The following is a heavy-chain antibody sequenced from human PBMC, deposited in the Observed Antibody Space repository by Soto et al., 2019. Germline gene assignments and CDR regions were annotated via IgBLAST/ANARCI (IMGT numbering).Heavy chain of an antibody. CDR3: AREYCSGGSCYGPDY. V-gene: IGHV1-18*01. CDR1: GYTLTSFG. Sequence: GASVKVSCKASGYTLTSFGISWVRQAPELALEWMGWISTYNGNTIYAQKFQGRVTMTTDTSTSTAYMELRSLRSDDTAVYYCAREYCSGGSCYGPDYWGQGTLVTVSS. D-gene: IGHD2-15*01. CDR2: ISTYNGNT. J-gene: IGHJ4*02.